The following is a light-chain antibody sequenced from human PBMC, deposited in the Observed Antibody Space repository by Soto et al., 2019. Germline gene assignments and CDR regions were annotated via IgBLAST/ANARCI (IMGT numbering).Light chain of an antibody. CDR3: AAWDDSLNGYV. J-gene: IGLJ1*01. CDR1: SSNIGVNT. Sequence: QSVLTQPPSASGTPGQRVTISCSGSSSNIGVNTVNWYQQLPRAAPKLLIYTNDQRPSGVPDRFSASKSGTSASLAISGLQSEDEADYYCAAWDDSLNGYVFGNGTKVTVL. V-gene: IGLV1-44*01. CDR2: TND.